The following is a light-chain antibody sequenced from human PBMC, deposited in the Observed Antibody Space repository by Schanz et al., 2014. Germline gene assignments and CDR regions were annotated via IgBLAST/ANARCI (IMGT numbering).Light chain of an antibody. CDR3: QTWGTAMYVT. V-gene: IGLV4-69*01. CDR1: SGHRNYA. J-gene: IGLJ2*01. Sequence: QLVLTQSPSASASLGASVKLTCTLSSGHRNYAIAWHQLHPERGPRYLMKVDSDGSHTKGDGIPDRFSGSSSGAERSLTISSLQSEDEADYYCQTWGTAMYVTFGGGTKVTVL. CDR2: VDSDGSH.